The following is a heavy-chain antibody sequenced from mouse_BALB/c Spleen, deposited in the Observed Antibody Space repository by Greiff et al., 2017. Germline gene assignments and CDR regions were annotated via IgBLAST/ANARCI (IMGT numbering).Heavy chain of an antibody. Sequence: QVQLQQSGAELVRPGVSVKISCKGSGYTFTDYAMHWVKQSHAKSLEWIGVISTYYGDASYNQKLKGKATMTVDKSSSTAYMELARLTSEDSAIYYCARSGGNYLAWFAYWGQGTLVTVSA. CDR3: ARSGGNYLAWFAY. J-gene: IGHJ3*01. CDR1: GYTFTDYA. CDR2: ISTYYGDA. D-gene: IGHD2-1*01. V-gene: IGHV1S137*01.